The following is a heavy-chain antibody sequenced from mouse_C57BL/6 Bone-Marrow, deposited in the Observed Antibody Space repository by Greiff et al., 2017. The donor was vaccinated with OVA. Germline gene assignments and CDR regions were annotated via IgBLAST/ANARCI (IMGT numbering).Heavy chain of an antibody. Sequence: VQLQQSVAELVRPGASVKLSCTASGFTIKNSYMHWVKQRPEQGLEWIGRIDPANGNTKYAPKFKGKATMTVDTSSNTAYLQHSSLTSEDTAIYYCARKDGYYPFDYWGQGTTLTVSS. CDR3: ARKDGYYPFDY. V-gene: IGHV14-3*01. J-gene: IGHJ2*01. CDR1: GFTIKNSY. CDR2: IDPANGNT. D-gene: IGHD2-3*01.